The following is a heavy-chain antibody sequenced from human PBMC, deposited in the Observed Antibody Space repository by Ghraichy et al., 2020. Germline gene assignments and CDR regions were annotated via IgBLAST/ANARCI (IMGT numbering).Heavy chain of an antibody. CDR2: IHYSGST. D-gene: IGHD6-19*01. CDR3: ARQGAVAGTHWYFDL. CDR1: GGSISSSSYY. J-gene: IGHJ2*01. V-gene: IGHV4-39*07. Sequence: SETLSLTCTVSGGSISSSSYYWGWIRQPPGKGLEWIGRIHYSGSTYYNPSLKSRVTISVDTSKNQFSLKLSSVTAADTAVYYCARQGAVAGTHWYFDLWGRGTLVTVSS.